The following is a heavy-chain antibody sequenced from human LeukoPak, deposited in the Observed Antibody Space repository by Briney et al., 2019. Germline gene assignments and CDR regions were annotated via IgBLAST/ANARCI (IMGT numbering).Heavy chain of an antibody. CDR2: ISYDGSNK. J-gene: IGHJ5*02. CDR3: ARGYCTNGVCPYNWFDP. D-gene: IGHD2-8*01. V-gene: IGHV3-30-3*01. CDR1: GFTFSSYA. Sequence: GGSLRLSCAASGFTFSSYAMHWVRQAPGKGLEWVAVISYDGSNKYYADSVKGRFTISRDNSKNTLYLQMNSLRAEDTAVYYCARGYCTNGVCPYNWFDPWGQGTLVTVSP.